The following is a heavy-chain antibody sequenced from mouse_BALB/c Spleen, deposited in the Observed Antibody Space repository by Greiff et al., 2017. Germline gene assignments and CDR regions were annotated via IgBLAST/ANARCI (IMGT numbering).Heavy chain of an antibody. CDR1: GYTFTDYE. Sequence: QVQLKESGAELVRPGASVTLSCKASGYTFTDYEMHWVKQTPVHGLEWIGAIDPETGGTAYNQKFKGKATLTADKSSSTAYMELRSLTSEDSAVYYCTRWDGTGFAYWGQGTLVTVSA. V-gene: IGHV1-15*01. CDR3: TRWDGTGFAY. D-gene: IGHD4-1*01. CDR2: IDPETGGT. J-gene: IGHJ3*01.